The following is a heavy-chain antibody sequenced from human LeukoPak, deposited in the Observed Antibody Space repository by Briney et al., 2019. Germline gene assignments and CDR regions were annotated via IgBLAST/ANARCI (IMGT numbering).Heavy chain of an antibody. Sequence: ASVKVSCKASGGTFSSYAISWVRQAPGQGLEWMGGIIPIFGTANYAQKFQGRVTITADESTSTAYMELSSLRSEDTAVYYCARTRPPLWFGELDFDYWGQGTLVTVSS. CDR2: IIPIFGTA. CDR1: GGTFSSYA. CDR3: ARTRPPLWFGELDFDY. D-gene: IGHD3-10*01. V-gene: IGHV1-69*13. J-gene: IGHJ4*02.